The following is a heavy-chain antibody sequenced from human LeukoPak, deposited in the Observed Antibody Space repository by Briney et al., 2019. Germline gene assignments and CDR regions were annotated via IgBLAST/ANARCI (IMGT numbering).Heavy chain of an antibody. Sequence: ASVKVSCKASGYTFTGYYMHWVRQAPGQGLEWMGWINPNSGGTNYAQKFQGRVTMTRDTSISTAYMELSRLRSDDTAVYYCARVSEYSSGWHPFDYWGQGTLVTVSS. CDR3: ARVSEYSSGWHPFDY. V-gene: IGHV1-2*02. J-gene: IGHJ4*02. D-gene: IGHD6-19*01. CDR1: GYTFTGYY. CDR2: INPNSGGT.